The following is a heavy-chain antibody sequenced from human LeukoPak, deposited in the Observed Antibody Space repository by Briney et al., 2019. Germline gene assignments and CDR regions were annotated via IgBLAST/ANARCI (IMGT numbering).Heavy chain of an antibody. V-gene: IGHV3-7*01. D-gene: IGHD3-16*01. J-gene: IGHJ3*02. CDR3: ARYYDPAVGDAFDI. CDR2: INPDGNEK. Sequence: GGSLRLSCAASGFRFGSDWMTWVRQAPGKGLEWMANINPDGNEKYYVDSVKGRFTISRDNGKNSLYLQLNSLRAEDTAVYYCARYYDPAVGDAFDIWGQGTMVTVS. CDR1: GFRFGSDW.